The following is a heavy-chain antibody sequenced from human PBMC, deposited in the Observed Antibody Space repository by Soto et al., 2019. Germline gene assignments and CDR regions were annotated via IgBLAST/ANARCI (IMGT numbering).Heavy chain of an antibody. D-gene: IGHD2-8*02. CDR3: AMGYCAGGGCYLRPYDIDV. CDR2: INPSSSHI. J-gene: IGHJ3*01. V-gene: IGHV3-21*01. Sequence: EVQLVESGGGLVMPGGSLRLSCAASGFTFSTYHMNWVRQAPGKGLEWVSSINPSSSHIYYADSVRGRFTISRDNSKISMYLQMNSVRTEDAAVYYCAMGYCAGGGCYLRPYDIDVWGQGTMVTVSS. CDR1: GFTFSTYH.